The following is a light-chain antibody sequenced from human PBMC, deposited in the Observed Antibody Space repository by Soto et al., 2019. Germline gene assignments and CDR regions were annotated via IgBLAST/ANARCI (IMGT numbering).Light chain of an antibody. J-gene: IGKJ5*01. V-gene: IGKV1-9*01. CDR2: AAS. CDR1: QGISSY. CDR3: QQLNSYPIT. Sequence: DLQLTQSPSFLSASVGDRVTITCRASQGISSYLAWYQQKPGKAPKLLIYAASTLQSGVPSRFSGSGSGTEFTLTISRLQPEDFATYYCQQLNSYPITFGQGTRLEIK.